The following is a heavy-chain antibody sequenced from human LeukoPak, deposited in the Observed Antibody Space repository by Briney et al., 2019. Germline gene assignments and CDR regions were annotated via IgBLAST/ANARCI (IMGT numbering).Heavy chain of an antibody. CDR3: ASSQGATVFI. D-gene: IGHD1-26*01. CDR2: IFYSGIT. Sequence: SETLSLTCTVSGGAISSSSYYWGWIRQPPGKGLEWIGNIFYSGITYYNPSLKSRVTISVDTSKNQFSLKLSSVTAADTAVYYCASSQGATVFIWGQGTLVTVSS. J-gene: IGHJ4*02. CDR1: GGAISSSSYY. V-gene: IGHV4-39*01.